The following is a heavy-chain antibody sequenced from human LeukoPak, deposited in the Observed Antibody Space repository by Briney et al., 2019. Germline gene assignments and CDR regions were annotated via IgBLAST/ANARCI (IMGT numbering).Heavy chain of an antibody. CDR1: GFTFSSYG. CDR2: IWYDGSNK. Sequence: GRSLRLSCAASGFTFSSYGMHWVRQAPGKGLEWVAVIWYDGSNKYYADSVKGRFTISRDNSKNTLYLQMNSLRAEDTAVYYCARDCSSTSCYYYWGQGTLSPSLQ. V-gene: IGHV3-33*01. D-gene: IGHD2-2*01. CDR3: ARDCSSTSCYYY. J-gene: IGHJ4*02.